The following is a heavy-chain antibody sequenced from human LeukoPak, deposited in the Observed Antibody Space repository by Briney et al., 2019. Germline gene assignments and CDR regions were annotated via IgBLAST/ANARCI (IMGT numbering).Heavy chain of an antibody. CDR3: ARDSSEFRSLIPH. Sequence: VASVKVSCKASGGIFSNYAISWVRQAPGQGLEWMGGIILIFGKANYAQKFQGRVTITADESTSTAYMELSSLRSEDTAVYYCARDSSEFRSLIPHWGQGTLVTVSP. J-gene: IGHJ1*01. V-gene: IGHV1-69*01. D-gene: IGHD2-21*01. CDR2: IILIFGKA. CDR1: GGIFSNYA.